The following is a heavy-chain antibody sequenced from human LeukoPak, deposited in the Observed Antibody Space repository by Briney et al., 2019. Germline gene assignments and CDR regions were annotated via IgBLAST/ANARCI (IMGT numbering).Heavy chain of an antibody. J-gene: IGHJ4*02. CDR3: ARVTGYMTEDYFDY. CDR2: IYYSGNT. CDR1: GGSISSYY. D-gene: IGHD6-13*01. V-gene: IGHV4-59*01. Sequence: SETLSLTCTVSGGSISSYYWSWIRQPPGKGLEWIGYIYYSGNTNYNPSLKSRVTISVDTSKNQFSLKLSSVTAADTAVYYCARVTGYMTEDYFDYWGQGTLITVSS.